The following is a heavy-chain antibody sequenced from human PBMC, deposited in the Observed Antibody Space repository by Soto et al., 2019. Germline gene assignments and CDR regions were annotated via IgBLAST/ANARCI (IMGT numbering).Heavy chain of an antibody. CDR3: AKDQGAAGLFDY. CDR1: GFTFSSYG. CDR2: ISYDGSNK. Sequence: QVQLVESGGGVVQPGRSLRLSCAASGFTFSSYGMHWVRQAPGKGLEWVAVISYDGSNKYYADSVKGRFTISRDNSKNTLYLQMNSLRAEDTAVYYSAKDQGAAGLFDYWGQGTLVAVSS. J-gene: IGHJ4*02. V-gene: IGHV3-30*18. D-gene: IGHD6-13*01.